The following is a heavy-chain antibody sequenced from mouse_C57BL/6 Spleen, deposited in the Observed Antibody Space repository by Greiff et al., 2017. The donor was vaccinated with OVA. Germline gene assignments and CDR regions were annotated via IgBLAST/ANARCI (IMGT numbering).Heavy chain of an antibody. V-gene: IGHV1-59*01. Sequence: QVQLQQSGAELVRPGPSVKLSCKASGYTFTSYWMHWVKQRPGQGLEWIGVIDPSDSYTNYNQKFKGKATLTVDTSSSTAYMQLSSLTSEDSAVYYCARGVYSNYPFAYWGQGTLVTVSA. CDR1: GYTFTSYW. CDR2: IDPSDSYT. J-gene: IGHJ3*01. CDR3: ARGVYSNYPFAY. D-gene: IGHD2-5*01.